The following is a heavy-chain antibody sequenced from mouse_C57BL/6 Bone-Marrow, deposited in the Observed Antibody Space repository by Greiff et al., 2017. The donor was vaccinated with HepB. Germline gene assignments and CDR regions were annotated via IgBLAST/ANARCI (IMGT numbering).Heavy chain of an antibody. J-gene: IGHJ2*01. D-gene: IGHD3-2*02. CDR1: GYTFTDYE. V-gene: IGHV1-15*01. Sequence: VQLQQSGAELVRPGASVTLSCKASGYTFTDYEMHWVKQTPVHGLEWIGAIDPETGGTAYNQKFKGKAILTADKSSSTAYMELRSLTSEDSAVYYCTSSLQDYFDYWGQGTTLTVSS. CDR2: IDPETGGT. CDR3: TSSLQDYFDY.